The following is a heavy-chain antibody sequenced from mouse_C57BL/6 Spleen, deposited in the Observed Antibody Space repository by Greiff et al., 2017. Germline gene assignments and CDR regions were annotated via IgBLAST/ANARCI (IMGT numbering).Heavy chain of an antibody. V-gene: IGHV1-15*01. Sequence: QVQLQQSGAELVRPGASVTLSCKASGYTFTDYEMHWVKQTPVHGLEWIGAIDPETGGTAYNQKFKGKAILTADKSSSTAYMELRSLTSEDSAVYDCTREDSNEGYNDVWGTGTTVTVSS. CDR2: IDPETGGT. J-gene: IGHJ1*03. CDR3: TREDSNEGYNDV. D-gene: IGHD2-5*01. CDR1: GYTFTDYE.